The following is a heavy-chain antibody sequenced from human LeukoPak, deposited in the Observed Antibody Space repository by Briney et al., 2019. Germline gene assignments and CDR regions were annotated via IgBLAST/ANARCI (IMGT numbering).Heavy chain of an antibody. CDR3: AHREGSSSSFDFFGMDV. V-gene: IGHV2-5*02. D-gene: IGHD6-13*01. J-gene: IGHJ6*02. Sequence: SGPTLVKPTQTLTLTCSFSRFSLTSIGVGVGWIRQPPGKALEWLALIYWDDDKRYSPSLKSRLTITKDTSKNQVVLTMTNMDPVDTATYYCAHREGSSSSFDFFGMDVWGQGTTVTVSS. CDR1: RFSLTSIGVG. CDR2: IYWDDDK.